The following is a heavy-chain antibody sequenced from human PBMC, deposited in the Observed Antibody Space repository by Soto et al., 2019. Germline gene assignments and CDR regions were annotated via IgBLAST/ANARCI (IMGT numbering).Heavy chain of an antibody. CDR3: ARDGLEYSSSSWFDP. V-gene: IGHV1-69*13. J-gene: IGHJ5*02. D-gene: IGHD6-6*01. CDR2: IIPIFGTA. Sequence: SVKVSCKASGGTFSSYAISWVRQAPGQGLEWVGGIIPIFGTANYAQKFQGRVTITADESTSTAYMELSSLRSEETAVYYCARDGLEYSSSSWFDPWGRGTLVTVS. CDR1: GGTFSSYA.